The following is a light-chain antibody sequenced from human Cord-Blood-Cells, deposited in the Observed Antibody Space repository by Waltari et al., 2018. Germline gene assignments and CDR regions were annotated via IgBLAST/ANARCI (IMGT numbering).Light chain of an antibody. V-gene: IGLV4-69*01. J-gene: IGLJ2*01. Sequence: QLLLTQSPSASASLGASVKLTSTLSSGHSSYAIAWHQQQPEKGPRYLMKLNSDGSHSKGDGIPDRFSGSSSGAERYLTISSLQSEDEADYYCQTWGTGIQVFGGGTKLTVL. CDR1: SGHSSYA. CDR3: QTWGTGIQV. CDR2: LNSDGSH.